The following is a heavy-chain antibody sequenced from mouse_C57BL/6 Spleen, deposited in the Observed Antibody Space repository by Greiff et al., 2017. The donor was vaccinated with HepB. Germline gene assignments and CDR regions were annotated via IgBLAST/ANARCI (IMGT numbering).Heavy chain of an antibody. J-gene: IGHJ2*01. CDR1: GYTFTSYW. D-gene: IGHD1-1*01. Sequence: QVQLQQPGAELVKPGASVKLSCKASGYTFTSYWMQWVKQRPGQGLEWIGEIDPSDSYTNYTQKFKGKATLTVDTSSSTAYMQLSSLTSEDSAVYYCARRGYYGSSRYFDYWGQGTTLTVSS. V-gene: IGHV1-50*01. CDR3: ARRGYYGSSRYFDY. CDR2: IDPSDSYT.